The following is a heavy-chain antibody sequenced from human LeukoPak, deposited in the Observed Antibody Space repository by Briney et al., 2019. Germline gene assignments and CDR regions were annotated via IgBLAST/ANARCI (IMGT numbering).Heavy chain of an antibody. J-gene: IGHJ5*02. CDR3: ARGYYDSSGLPGWFDP. CDR2: VYYSGVT. CDR1: GGSTGSDY. Sequence: SETLSLTCTVSGGSTGSDYWSWIRQPPGKGLEWIAYVYYSGVTSYNPSLKSRVAISIDTSKNQFSLNLSSVTAADTAVYYCARGYYDSSGLPGWFDPWGQGTLVTVSS. D-gene: IGHD3-22*01. V-gene: IGHV4-59*08.